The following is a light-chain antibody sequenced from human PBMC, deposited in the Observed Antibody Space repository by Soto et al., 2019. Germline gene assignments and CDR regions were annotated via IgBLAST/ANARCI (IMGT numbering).Light chain of an antibody. CDR3: QHCDYLPI. J-gene: IGKJ3*01. V-gene: IGKV1-33*01. CDR2: DAS. Sequence: DIQMTQSPSSLSASVGDRVTITCQASHDITSFLNWYQHQPGRAPKLLIYDASIPEAAVPTRFRGSGSGTHFTFTISSLQPEDVATYYCQHCDYLPIFGPGTTVDF. CDR1: HDITSF.